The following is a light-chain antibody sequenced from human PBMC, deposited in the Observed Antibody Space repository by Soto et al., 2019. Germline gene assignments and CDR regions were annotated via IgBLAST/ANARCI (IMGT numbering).Light chain of an antibody. Sequence: QSVLTQPASVSGSPGQSITISCTGTSSDVGGYNYVSWYQQHPGKAPKLMSYDVSNRPSGVSNRFSGSKSGNTASLTISGLQAEDEAAYYCSSYTSPGVVFGGGTKLTVL. CDR2: DVS. CDR1: SSDVGGYNY. J-gene: IGLJ2*01. V-gene: IGLV2-14*01. CDR3: SSYTSPGVV.